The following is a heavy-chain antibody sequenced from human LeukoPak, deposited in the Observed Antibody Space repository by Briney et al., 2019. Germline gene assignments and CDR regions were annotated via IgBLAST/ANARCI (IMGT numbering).Heavy chain of an antibody. J-gene: IGHJ5*02. Sequence: ASVKVSCEASGYTFTSYGISWVRQAPGQGLEWMGWISAYNGNTNYAQKLQGRVTMTTDTSTSTAYMELRSLRSDDTAVYYCARVVPAARNGGNWFDPWGQGTLVTVSS. D-gene: IGHD2-2*01. CDR2: ISAYNGNT. CDR1: GYTFTSYG. V-gene: IGHV1-18*01. CDR3: ARVVPAARNGGNWFDP.